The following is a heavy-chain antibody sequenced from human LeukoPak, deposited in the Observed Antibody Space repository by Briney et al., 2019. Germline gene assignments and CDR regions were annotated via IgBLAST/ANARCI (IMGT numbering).Heavy chain of an antibody. J-gene: IGHJ4*02. D-gene: IGHD3-9*01. CDR3: ASEFYDILAGYWLFDY. Sequence: PSETLSLTCTVSGGSISSYYWSWIRQPPGKGLEWIGEINHSGSTNYNPPLKSRVTISVDTSKNQFSLKLSSVTAADTAVYYCASEFYDILAGYWLFDYWGQGTLVTVSS. V-gene: IGHV4-34*01. CDR1: GGSISSYY. CDR2: INHSGST.